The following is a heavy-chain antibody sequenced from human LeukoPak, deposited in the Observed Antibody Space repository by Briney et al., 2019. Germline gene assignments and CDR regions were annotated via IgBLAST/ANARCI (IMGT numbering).Heavy chain of an antibody. CDR2: INPNSGGT. CDR1: GCTFTCYY. J-gene: IGHJ4*02. V-gene: IGHV1-2*06. Sequence: ASVKVSCKASGCTFTCYYMHWVRQAPGQGLEWMGRINPNSGGTNYAQKFQGRVTMTRDTSISTAYMELSRLRSDDTAVYYCARKSIAARIFDYWGQGTLVTVSS. D-gene: IGHD6-6*01. CDR3: ARKSIAARIFDY.